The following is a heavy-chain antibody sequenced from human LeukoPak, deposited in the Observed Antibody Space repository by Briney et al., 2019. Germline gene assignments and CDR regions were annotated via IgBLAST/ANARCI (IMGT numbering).Heavy chain of an antibody. CDR1: GGSISSSDYY. V-gene: IGHV4-31*03. CDR2: IYYSGST. CDR3: ARRRGANWFDP. Sequence: SETLSLTCTVSGGSISSSDYYWSWIRQHPGKGLEWIGYIYYSGSTYYNPSLKSRVTISLDTSKNQFSLKLTSVTAADTAVYYCARRRGANWFDPWGQGTLVTVSS. D-gene: IGHD1-26*01. J-gene: IGHJ5*02.